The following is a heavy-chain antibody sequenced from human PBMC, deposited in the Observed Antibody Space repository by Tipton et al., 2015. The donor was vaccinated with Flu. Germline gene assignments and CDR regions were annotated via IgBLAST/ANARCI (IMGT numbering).Heavy chain of an antibody. J-gene: IGHJ3*02. CDR2: IYYSGST. CDR3: ARGYCSGGNCYNAFDI. Sequence: LRLSCAASGFTFSTYWMHWVRQAPGKGLEWIGYIYYSGSTNYNPSLKSRVTISVDTSKNQFSLKLSSVTAADTAVYYCARGYCSGGNCYNAFDIWGQGTMVTVSS. CDR1: GFTFSTYW. D-gene: IGHD2-15*01. V-gene: IGHV4-59*01.